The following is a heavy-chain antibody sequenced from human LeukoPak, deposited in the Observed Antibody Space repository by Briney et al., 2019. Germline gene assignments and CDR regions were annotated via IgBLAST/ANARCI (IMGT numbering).Heavy chain of an antibody. V-gene: IGHV1-46*01. D-gene: IGHD2-2*01. CDR3: ARDRYCSSTSCSAPDY. CDR2: SNPSGGST. Sequence: ASVKVSCKASGYTFTSYYMHWVRQAPGQGLEWMGISNPSGGSTSYAQKFQGRVTMTRDMSTSTVYMELSSLRSEDTAVYYCARDRYCSSTSCSAPDYWGQGTLVTVSS. CDR1: GYTFTSYY. J-gene: IGHJ4*02.